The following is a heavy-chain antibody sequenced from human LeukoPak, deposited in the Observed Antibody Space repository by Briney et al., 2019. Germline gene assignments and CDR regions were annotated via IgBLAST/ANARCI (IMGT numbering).Heavy chain of an antibody. J-gene: IGHJ3*02. CDR1: GGSFSGYY. CDR3: ARDSRTYYYDSSGYYYGEVYAFDI. V-gene: IGHV4-59*01. D-gene: IGHD3-22*01. Sequence: SSETLSLTCGVSGGSFSGYYWSWIRQPPGEGLEWIGYIYYSGSTNYNPSLKSRVTISVDTSKNQFSLKLSSVTAADTAVYYCARDSRTYYYDSSGYYYGEVYAFDIWGQGTMVAVSP. CDR2: IYYSGST.